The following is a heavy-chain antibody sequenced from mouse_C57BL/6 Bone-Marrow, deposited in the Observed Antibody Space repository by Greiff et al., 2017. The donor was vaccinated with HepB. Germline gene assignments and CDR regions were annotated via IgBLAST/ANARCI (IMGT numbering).Heavy chain of an antibody. D-gene: IGHD2-5*01. CDR3: ARRYSNFWFAY. J-gene: IGHJ3*01. CDR2: ISSGSSTI. Sequence: EVKVVESGGGLVKPGGSLKLSCAASGFTFSDYGMHWVRQAPEKGLEWVAYISSGSSTIYYADTVKGRFTISRDNAKNTLFLQMTSLRSEDTAMYYCARRYSNFWFAYWGQGTLVTVSA. CDR1: GFTFSDYG. V-gene: IGHV5-17*01.